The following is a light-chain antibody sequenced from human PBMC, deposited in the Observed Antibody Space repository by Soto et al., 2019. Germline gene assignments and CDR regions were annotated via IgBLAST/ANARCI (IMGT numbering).Light chain of an antibody. Sequence: QPVLTQSPSASASLGASVKLTCTLSSGHSSYAIAWHQQQPEKGPRYLMKLNSDGSHSKGDGIPDRFSGSSSGAVRYLTISSLQSEDEADYYCQTWGTGIQVFGGGTKVTVL. CDR1: SGHSSYA. CDR2: LNSDGSH. V-gene: IGLV4-69*01. J-gene: IGLJ3*02. CDR3: QTWGTGIQV.